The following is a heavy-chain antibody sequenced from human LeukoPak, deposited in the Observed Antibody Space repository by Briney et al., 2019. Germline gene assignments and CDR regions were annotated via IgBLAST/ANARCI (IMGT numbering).Heavy chain of an antibody. CDR3: ARDPCANGVCYFDF. V-gene: IGHV1-18*01. J-gene: IGHJ4*02. CDR1: GYTFTNYG. D-gene: IGHD2-8*01. Sequence: ASVTVSCKASGYTFTNYGISWVRQAPGQGLEWMGWISAYNGNTNYAQKLQGRVTITTDTSTSTAYMELRSLRSDDTAVYYCARDPCANGVCYFDFWGQGTLVTVSS. CDR2: ISAYNGNT.